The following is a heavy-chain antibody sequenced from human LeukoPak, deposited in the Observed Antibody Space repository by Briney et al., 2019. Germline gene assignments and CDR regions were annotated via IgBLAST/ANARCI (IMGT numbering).Heavy chain of an antibody. J-gene: IGHJ4*02. CDR3: ARGRDYALDY. CDR1: GGSISGSSYN. V-gene: IGHV4-39*02. D-gene: IGHD4-17*01. Sequence: NPSETLSLTCTASGGSISGSSYNWGWIRQPPGKGLEWIASIYYSGNILYNPSLKSRVTISLDTSKNHFSLKLNSVTAADTAVYYCARGRDYALDYWGQGTLVTVSS. CDR2: IYYSGNI.